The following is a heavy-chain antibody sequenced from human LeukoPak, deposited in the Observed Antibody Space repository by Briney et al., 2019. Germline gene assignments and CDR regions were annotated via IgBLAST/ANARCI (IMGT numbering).Heavy chain of an antibody. CDR2: IIPIFGTA. CDR1: GGTFSSYA. J-gene: IGHJ4*02. CDR3: ARKDYYDSSGYAH. D-gene: IGHD3-22*01. V-gene: IGHV1-69*01. Sequence: GASVKVSCKASGGTFSSYAISWARQAPGQGLEWMGGIIPIFGTANYAQKSQGRVTITADESTSTAYMELSSLRSEDTAVYYCARKDYYDSSGYAHWGQGTLVTVSS.